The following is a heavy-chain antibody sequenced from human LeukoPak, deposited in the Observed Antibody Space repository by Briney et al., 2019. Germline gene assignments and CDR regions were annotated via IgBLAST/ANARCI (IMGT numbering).Heavy chain of an antibody. V-gene: IGHV3-23*01. D-gene: IGHD1-26*01. J-gene: IGHJ4*02. CDR3: AKPPWELRYYFDY. CDR1: GFTFSSYV. CDR2: ISGSGGST. Sequence: GGSLRLSCAASGFTFSSYVMSWVRQSPGKGLEWVSGISGSGGSTYYADSVKGRLTISRDNSKNTLFLQMNSLRAEDTAVYYCAKPPWELRYYFDYWGQGTLVTVSS.